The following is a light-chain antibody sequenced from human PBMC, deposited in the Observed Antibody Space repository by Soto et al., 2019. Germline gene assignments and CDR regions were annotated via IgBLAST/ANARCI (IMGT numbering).Light chain of an antibody. CDR2: GAS. CDR1: ESVCST. J-gene: IGKJ4*02. CDR3: QQYGTALT. V-gene: IGKV3-15*01. Sequence: EIFMTQSPATLSVSPGDKVILSCRASESVCSTLAWYQQKPGQAPRLLIRGASTRATGVPARFSGSGSGTEFTLTISSLQSEDFAVYYCQQYGTALTFGGGTTLEIK.